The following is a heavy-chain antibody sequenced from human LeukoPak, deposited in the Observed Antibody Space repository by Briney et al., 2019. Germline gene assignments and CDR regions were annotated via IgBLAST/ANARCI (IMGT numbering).Heavy chain of an antibody. CDR2: INPSGGST. V-gene: IGHV1-46*01. J-gene: IGHJ5*02. D-gene: IGHD6-19*01. Sequence: GASVKVSCRASGYTFISYYMHWVRQAPGQGLEWMGIINPSGGSTSYAQKFQGRVTMTRDTSTSTVYMELSSLRSEDTAVYYCARDHNIAVAGSWFDPWGQGTLVTVSS. CDR3: ARDHNIAVAGSWFDP. CDR1: GYTFISYY.